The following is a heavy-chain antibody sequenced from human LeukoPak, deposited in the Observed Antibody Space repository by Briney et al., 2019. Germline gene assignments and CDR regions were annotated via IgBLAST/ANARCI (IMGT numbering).Heavy chain of an antibody. CDR1: GYTFTSYD. CDR3: ARDLGVKQWLPRYFDL. D-gene: IGHD6-19*01. V-gene: IGHV1-18*01. CDR2: ISAYNGNT. Sequence: ASVKVSCKASGYTFTSYDINWVRQAPGQGLEWMRWISAYNGNTNYAQKLQGRVTMTTDTSTSTAYMELRSLRSDDTAVYYCARDLGVKQWLPRYFDLWGRGTLVTVSS. J-gene: IGHJ2*01.